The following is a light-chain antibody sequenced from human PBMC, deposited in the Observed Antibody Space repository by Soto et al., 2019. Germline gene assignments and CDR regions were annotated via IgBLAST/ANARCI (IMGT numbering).Light chain of an antibody. CDR2: GAS. V-gene: IGKV3-15*01. J-gene: IGKJ1*01. CDR1: QSVSSN. Sequence: EIVMTQSPATLSVSPGERATLSCRASQSVSSNLAWYQQKPGQAPRLPIYGASTRATGIPARFSGSGSGTEFTLTISGLQSEDFAVYYCQQYNNWQRTFGQGTKVDIK. CDR3: QQYNNWQRT.